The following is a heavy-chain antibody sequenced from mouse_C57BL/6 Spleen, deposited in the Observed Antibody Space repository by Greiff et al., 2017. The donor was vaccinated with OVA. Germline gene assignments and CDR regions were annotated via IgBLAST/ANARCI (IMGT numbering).Heavy chain of an antibody. Sequence: QVHVKQSGAELARPGASVKLSCTASGYTFTSYGISWVKQRTGQGLEWIGEIYPRSGNTYYNEKFKGKATLTADKSSSTAYMELRSLTSEDSAVYFCARGDYDVFWGQGTLVTVSA. V-gene: IGHV1-81*01. CDR3: ARGDYDVF. J-gene: IGHJ3*01. CDR1: GYTFTSYG. D-gene: IGHD2-4*01. CDR2: IYPRSGNT.